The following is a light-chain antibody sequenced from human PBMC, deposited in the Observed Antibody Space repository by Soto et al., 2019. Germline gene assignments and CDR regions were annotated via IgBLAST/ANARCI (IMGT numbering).Light chain of an antibody. CDR1: QSVSSY. CDR3: QQRGNWPVT. Sequence: EIVLTQSPATLSLSPGERATLSCRASQSVSSYFAWYQQKPGQAPRLLIYDASNRATGIPARFSGSGSGTVFTLTISSLEPDDFAVYYCQQRGNWPVTFGQGTKVDIK. V-gene: IGKV3-11*01. CDR2: DAS. J-gene: IGKJ1*01.